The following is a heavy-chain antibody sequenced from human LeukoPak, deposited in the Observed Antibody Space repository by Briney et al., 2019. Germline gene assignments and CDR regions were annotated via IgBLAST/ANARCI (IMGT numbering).Heavy chain of an antibody. Sequence: SETLSLTCADSGYSLSSGYYWGWTRQPPGKGLEWIGSIYHRGSTYYNPSLKSRVTISVDTSKNQFSLNLRSVTAADTAVYYCARSSGGDTTFDYWGQGTLVTVSS. CDR1: GYSLSSGYY. J-gene: IGHJ4*02. D-gene: IGHD4-17*01. V-gene: IGHV4-38-2*01. CDR2: IYHRGST. CDR3: ARSSGGDTTFDY.